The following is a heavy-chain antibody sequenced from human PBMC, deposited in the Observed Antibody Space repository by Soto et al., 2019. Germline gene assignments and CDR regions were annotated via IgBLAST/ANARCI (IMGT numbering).Heavy chain of an antibody. CDR2: ISSGGTSI. V-gene: IGHV3-48*02. CDR1: GFTFSRYS. Sequence: EVQLVESGGGLVQPGGSLRLSCAASGFTFSRYSMNWVRQAPGKGLEWVSYISSGGTSIYYAESVRGRFTVSRDNAKNSLFLQVNNLRDEDTAVYYCARVLEHSDYVYYYYTMDVWGQGTTVTVSS. D-gene: IGHD4-4*01. CDR3: ARVLEHSDYVYYYYTMDV. J-gene: IGHJ6*02.